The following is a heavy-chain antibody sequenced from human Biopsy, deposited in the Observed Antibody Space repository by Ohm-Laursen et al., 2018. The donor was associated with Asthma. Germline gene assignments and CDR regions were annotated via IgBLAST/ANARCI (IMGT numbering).Heavy chain of an antibody. CDR1: GFTFRAYS. Sequence: SPRLSCAASGFTFRAYSMSWVRQAPGKGLEWVSSISSSSSYIYYADSVKGRFTISRDNAENSLYLQMNSLRTEDTGVYYCARPRWGPYGYWGQGTLVTVSS. CDR3: ARPRWGPYGY. J-gene: IGHJ4*02. V-gene: IGHV3-21*01. CDR2: ISSSSSYI. D-gene: IGHD4-17*01.